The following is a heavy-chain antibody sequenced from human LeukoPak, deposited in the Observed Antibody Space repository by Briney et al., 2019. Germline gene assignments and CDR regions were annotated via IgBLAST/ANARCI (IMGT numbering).Heavy chain of an antibody. V-gene: IGHV1-8*03. CDR3: ARGTELPYYDFWSGYYRLSEWFDP. J-gene: IGHJ5*02. Sequence: ASVKVSCKASGYTFTGYYMHWVRQATGQGLEWMGWMNPNSGNTGYAQKFQGRVTITRNTSISTAYMELSSLRSEDTAVYYCARGTELPYYDFWSGYYRLSEWFDPWGQGTLVTVSS. CDR1: GYTFTGYY. CDR2: MNPNSGNT. D-gene: IGHD3-3*01.